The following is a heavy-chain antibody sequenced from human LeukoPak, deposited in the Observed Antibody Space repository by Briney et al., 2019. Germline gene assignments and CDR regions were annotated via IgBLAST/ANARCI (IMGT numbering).Heavy chain of an antibody. CDR2: ISGSGGST. CDR3: AKVEKVAGRYYFDY. V-gene: IGHV3-23*01. D-gene: IGHD6-19*01. CDR1: GFTFSSYA. J-gene: IGHJ4*02. Sequence: AGGSLRLSCAASGFTFSSYAMSWVRQAPGKGLEWVSAISGSGGSTYYADSVKGRFTTSRDNSKNTLYLQMNSLRAEDTAVYYCAKVEKVAGRYYFDYWGQGTLVTVSS.